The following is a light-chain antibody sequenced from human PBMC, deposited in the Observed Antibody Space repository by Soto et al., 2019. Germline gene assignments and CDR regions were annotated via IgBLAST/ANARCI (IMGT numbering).Light chain of an antibody. CDR3: LQDYNYPRT. CDR1: QGIRND. Sequence: AIQMTQSPSSLSASVGDRVTITCRASQGIRNDLGWYQQKPGKAPKLLIYAASSLQSGVPSRFSGSGSGTDFTLTIXXXXXXDXATYYCLQDYNYPRTFGQGTKVEIK. V-gene: IGKV1-6*01. CDR2: AAS. J-gene: IGKJ1*01.